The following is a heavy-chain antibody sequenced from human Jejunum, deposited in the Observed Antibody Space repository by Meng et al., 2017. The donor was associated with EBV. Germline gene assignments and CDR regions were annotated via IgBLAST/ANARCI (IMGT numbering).Heavy chain of an antibody. D-gene: IGHD4-11*01. CDR2: ISAYNGKT. J-gene: IGHJ4*02. Sequence: QVQLVQSGPELKKPGASVKVSCKASGYTFTSYDISWVRQAPGQGLEWMAWISAYNGKTNYAQNLQGRVTLTTDTSTTTTYMELRSPRSDDTAVYYCARDGPDYGNYINFDYWGQGTLVTVSS. V-gene: IGHV1-18*01. CDR1: GYTFTSYD. CDR3: ARDGPDYGNYINFDY.